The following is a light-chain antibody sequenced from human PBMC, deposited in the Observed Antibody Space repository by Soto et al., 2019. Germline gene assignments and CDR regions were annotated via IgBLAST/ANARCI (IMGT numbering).Light chain of an antibody. J-gene: IGKJ4*01. Sequence: DIQMTQFPSTLSASVGDRVTITCRASQSISRWLAWYQQRPGKAPKLLIHSASSLDSGVPSRFSGSGSGTEFTLTINGLQPDDFTPYYCQQYNSDSGLTFGGGTKVEIK. CDR2: SAS. CDR1: QSISRW. CDR3: QQYNSDSGLT. V-gene: IGKV1-5*03.